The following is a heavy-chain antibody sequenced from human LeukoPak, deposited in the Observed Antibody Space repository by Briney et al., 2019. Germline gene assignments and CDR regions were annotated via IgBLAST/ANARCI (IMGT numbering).Heavy chain of an antibody. V-gene: IGHV3-53*01. Sequence: GGSLRLSCAASGFTFSSYAMSWVRQAPGKGLEWVSVIYSGGSTYYADSVKGRFTISRDNSKNTLYLQMNSLRAEDTAVYYCARERGYSGLFDYWGQGTLVTVSS. J-gene: IGHJ4*02. CDR2: IYSGGST. CDR3: ARERGYSGLFDY. D-gene: IGHD5-12*01. CDR1: GFTFSSYA.